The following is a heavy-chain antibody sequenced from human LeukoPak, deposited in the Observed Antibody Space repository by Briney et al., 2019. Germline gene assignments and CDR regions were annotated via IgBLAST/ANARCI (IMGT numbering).Heavy chain of an antibody. V-gene: IGHV3-21*01. Sequence: GGSLRLSCAASGFTFSSYSMNWVRQAPGKGLEWVSSISSSSSYIYYADSVKGRFTISRDNAKNSLYLQMNSLRAEDTAVYYCARDFPVYSGYDPFDYWGQGTLVTVA. CDR3: ARDFPVYSGYDPFDY. CDR1: GFTFSSYS. D-gene: IGHD5-12*01. J-gene: IGHJ4*02. CDR2: ISSSSSYI.